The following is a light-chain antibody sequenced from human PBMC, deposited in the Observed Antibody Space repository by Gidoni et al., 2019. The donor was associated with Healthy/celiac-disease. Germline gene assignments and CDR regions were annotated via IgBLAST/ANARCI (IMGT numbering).Light chain of an antibody. CDR2: AAS. V-gene: IGKV1-9*01. J-gene: IGKJ4*01. CDR3: QQLNSYRFT. Sequence: DIQLTQSPPFLSASVGDRVTITCRASQGISSYLAWYQQKPGKAPKLLIYAASTLQSGVPSRFSGSGSGTEFTLTISSLQPEDFATYYCQQLNSYRFTFGGGTKVEIK. CDR1: QGISSY.